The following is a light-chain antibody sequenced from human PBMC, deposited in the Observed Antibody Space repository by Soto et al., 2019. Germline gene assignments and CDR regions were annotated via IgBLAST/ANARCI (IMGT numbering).Light chain of an antibody. CDR3: QHYNSYSEA. Sequence: EIQMTQFPSTLSGSLGDGVTITYRASQTISSWLAWYQQKPGKAPKLLIYKASTLKSGVPSRFSGSGSGTEFTLTISSLQPDDFATYYCQHYNSYSEAFGQGTKVDIK. CDR1: QTISSW. CDR2: KAS. J-gene: IGKJ1*01. V-gene: IGKV1-5*03.